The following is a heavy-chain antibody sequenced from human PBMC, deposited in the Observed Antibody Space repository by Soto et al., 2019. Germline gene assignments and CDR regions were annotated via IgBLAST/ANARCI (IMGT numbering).Heavy chain of an antibody. CDR1: GFTFSDYY. CDR2: ISSGGSPI. J-gene: IGHJ6*03. Sequence: QVQLVESGGGLVKPGGSLRLSCAASGFTFSDYYMSWIRQAPGKGLEWVSYISSGGSPIYYTDSVKGRFTISRDNAENSLYLQMNSLRAEDTAVYYCARDPRYCSGRNCYSAGKDHYYYYMDVWGKGTTVTVSS. D-gene: IGHD2-15*01. V-gene: IGHV3-11*01. CDR3: ARDPRYCSGRNCYSAGKDHYYYYMDV.